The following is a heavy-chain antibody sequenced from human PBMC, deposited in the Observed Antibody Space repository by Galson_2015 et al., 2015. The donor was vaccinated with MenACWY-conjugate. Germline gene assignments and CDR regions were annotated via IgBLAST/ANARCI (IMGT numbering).Heavy chain of an antibody. D-gene: IGHD3-10*01. CDR2: IKQDGSEK. V-gene: IGHV3-7*03. CDR3: ASQTWTGYFDY. Sequence: SLRLSCAASGFTVNNNYMTWVHQAPGKGLEWVANIKQDGSEKYYVDSVKGRFTISRDNAKNSLYLQMNSLRTVDTAMYYCASQTWTGYFDYWGQGILVTVSS. J-gene: IGHJ4*02. CDR1: GFTVNNNY.